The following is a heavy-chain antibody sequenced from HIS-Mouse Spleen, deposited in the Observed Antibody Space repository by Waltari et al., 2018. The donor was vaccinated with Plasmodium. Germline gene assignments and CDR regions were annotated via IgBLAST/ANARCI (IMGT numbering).Heavy chain of an antibody. V-gene: IGHV4-39*01. Sequence: QLQLQESGPGLVKPSETLSLTCTVSGGSISSSSYYWGWIRQPRGKGLEWIGSIYYSGCTDYNPSRKSRCTISVDTSKNQFSLKLSSVTAADTAVYYCARLFHRVGATSLFFDYWGQGTLVTVSS. J-gene: IGHJ4*02. CDR1: GGSISSSSYY. CDR3: ARLFHRVGATSLFFDY. CDR2: IYYSGCT. D-gene: IGHD1-26*01.